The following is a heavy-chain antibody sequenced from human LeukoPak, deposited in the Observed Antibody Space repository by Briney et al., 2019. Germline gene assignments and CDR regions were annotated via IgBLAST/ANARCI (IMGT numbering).Heavy chain of an antibody. CDR1: GFTFSSYW. CDR3: ARSKLYYDSSGYYSGFFDY. V-gene: IGHV3-7*01. Sequence: GGSLRLSCAASGFTFSSYWMSWVRQAPGKGLEWVANIKQDGSEKYYVDSVKGRFTISRDNAKNSLYLQMNSLRAEDTAVYYCARSKLYYDSSGYYSGFFDYWGQGTLVTVSS. D-gene: IGHD3-22*01. CDR2: IKQDGSEK. J-gene: IGHJ4*02.